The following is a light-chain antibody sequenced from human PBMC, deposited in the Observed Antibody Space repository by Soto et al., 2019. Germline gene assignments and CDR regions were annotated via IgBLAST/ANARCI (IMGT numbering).Light chain of an antibody. CDR2: DTS. Sequence: QAVVTQEPSMTVSPGGTVTLTCGSSTGTVTSGHYPYWFQQKPGQAPRTLIYDTSNKHSWAPARFSGSLLGGKAALSLSGAQPEDEAEHCCMLSYSGVGVFGGGTKVTGL. CDR3: MLSYSGVGV. CDR1: TGTVTSGHY. V-gene: IGLV7-46*01. J-gene: IGLJ3*02.